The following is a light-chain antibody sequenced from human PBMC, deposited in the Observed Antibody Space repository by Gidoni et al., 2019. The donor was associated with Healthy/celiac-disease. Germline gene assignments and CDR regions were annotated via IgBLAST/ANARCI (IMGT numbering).Light chain of an antibody. Sequence: QSVLTPPPSVSGAPGQGVPIPCTGSSSNIGAGYDVHWYQQLPGTAPKLLIYGNSNRPSGVPDRFSGSKSGTSASLAITGLQAEDEADYYCQSYDSSLSGSRVFGGGTKLTVL. CDR3: QSYDSSLSGSRV. CDR2: GNS. V-gene: IGLV1-40*01. J-gene: IGLJ2*01. CDR1: SSNIGAGYD.